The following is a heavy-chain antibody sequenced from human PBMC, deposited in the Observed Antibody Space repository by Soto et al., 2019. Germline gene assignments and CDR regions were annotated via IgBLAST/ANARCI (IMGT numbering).Heavy chain of an antibody. V-gene: IGHV3-33*01. D-gene: IGHD6-19*01. J-gene: IGHJ4*02. Sequence: GGSLRLSCAASGFTFSSYGMHWVRQAPGKGLEWVAVIWYDGSNKYYADSVKGRFTISRDNSKNTLYLQMNSLRAEDTAVYYCAGVNSSGWGHSGYFDYWGQGTLVTVSS. CDR1: GFTFSSYG. CDR2: IWYDGSNK. CDR3: AGVNSSGWGHSGYFDY.